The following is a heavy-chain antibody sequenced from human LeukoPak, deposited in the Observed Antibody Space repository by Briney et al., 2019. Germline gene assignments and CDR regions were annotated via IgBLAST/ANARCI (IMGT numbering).Heavy chain of an antibody. D-gene: IGHD1-26*01. Sequence: PSETLSPTCTVSGGSISSSSYYWGWIRQPPGKGLEWIGSIHYSGSTYYNPSLKSRVTISVDTSKNQFSLKLSSVTAADTAVYYCARPTVGATTGFDYWGQGTLVTVSS. V-gene: IGHV4-39*01. CDR1: GGSISSSSYY. J-gene: IGHJ4*02. CDR3: ARPTVGATTGFDY. CDR2: IHYSGST.